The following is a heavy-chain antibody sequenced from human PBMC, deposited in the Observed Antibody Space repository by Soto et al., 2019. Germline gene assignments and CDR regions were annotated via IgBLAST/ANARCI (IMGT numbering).Heavy chain of an antibody. D-gene: IGHD3-3*01. Sequence: QVQLVESGGGVVQPGRSLRLSCAASGFTFSSYAMHWVHQAPGKGLEWVAVISYDGSNKYYADSVKGRFTISRDNSKNTLYLQMNSLRAEDTAVYYCARDPSDDDFWSGYPDYWGQGTLVTVSS. CDR1: GFTFSSYA. J-gene: IGHJ4*02. CDR3: ARDPSDDDFWSGYPDY. V-gene: IGHV3-30-3*01. CDR2: ISYDGSNK.